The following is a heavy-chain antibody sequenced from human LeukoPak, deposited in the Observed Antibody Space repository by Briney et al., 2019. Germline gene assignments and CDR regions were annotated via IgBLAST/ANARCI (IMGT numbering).Heavy chain of an antibody. Sequence: ASVTVSCKVSDYTLTELSMHWARQAPGKGLEWLGGFDPEDGEIIYAQKFQGRVTMSDDTSTDTAYMELGSLRSDDTAVYYCAVDRGDYSGSYWTAFDIWGQGTMVTVSS. CDR1: DYTLTELS. J-gene: IGHJ3*02. CDR3: AVDRGDYSGSYWTAFDI. D-gene: IGHD1-26*01. CDR2: FDPEDGEI. V-gene: IGHV1-24*01.